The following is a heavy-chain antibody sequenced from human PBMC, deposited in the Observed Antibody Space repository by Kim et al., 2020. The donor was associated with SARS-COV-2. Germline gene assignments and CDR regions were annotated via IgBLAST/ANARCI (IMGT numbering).Heavy chain of an antibody. CDR3: AKSHGSTTYDSLDY. V-gene: IGHV3-23*01. D-gene: IGHD5-12*01. CDR1: EFTFSNYA. Sequence: GGSLRLSCAASEFTFSNYAMSWVRQAPGKGLEWVSAISGSGDNTFYADSVKGRFTISRDNSRNTLYLQMSSLRAEDTAIYYCAKSHGSTTYDSLDYWGQGTLVTVSS. J-gene: IGHJ4*02. CDR2: ISGSGDNT.